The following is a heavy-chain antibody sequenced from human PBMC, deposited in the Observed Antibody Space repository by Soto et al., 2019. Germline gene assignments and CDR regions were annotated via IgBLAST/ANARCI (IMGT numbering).Heavy chain of an antibody. D-gene: IGHD1-26*01. CDR3: ASRVVGATPYFDY. CDR1: TGSISSSY. CDR2: IYYSGST. V-gene: IGHV4-59*08. J-gene: IGHJ4*02. Sequence: SETLSLTCTLSTGSISSSYWSWIRQPPGKGLEWIGYIYYSGSTNYNPSLKSRVTISVDTSKNQFSLILSSVSAADTAVYFCASRVVGATPYFDYWGQGILVTVSS.